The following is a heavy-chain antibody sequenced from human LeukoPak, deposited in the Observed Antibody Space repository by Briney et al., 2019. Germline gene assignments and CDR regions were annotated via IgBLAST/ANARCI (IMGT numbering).Heavy chain of an antibody. J-gene: IGHJ5*02. D-gene: IGHD4-17*01. Sequence: SKTLSLTCTVSGGSISDSYWGWIRHPPGKGLEWIGYIYYSGSTKYNPSLMSRVTISIDTYKNQFSLKLSSVSAADSAVYYCARRIQENRMTTANNWFDPWGQGTLVTVSS. CDR3: ARRIQENRMTTANNWFDP. CDR2: IYYSGST. V-gene: IGHV4-59*08. CDR1: GGSISDSY.